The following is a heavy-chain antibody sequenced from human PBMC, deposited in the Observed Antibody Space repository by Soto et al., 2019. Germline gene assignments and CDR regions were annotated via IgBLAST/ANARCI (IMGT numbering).Heavy chain of an antibody. J-gene: IGHJ5*02. Sequence: QVQLVQSGAEGRKPGASVKVSCKASGYTFTSYDINWVRQATGQGLEYLGWMSPNSGNTGYVQKFQGRVTMTWDTSITTAYMELSSLRSEDTAVYFCARGVKYGAYSRWFDPWGQGTLVTVSS. CDR2: MSPNSGNT. D-gene: IGHD4-17*01. V-gene: IGHV1-8*01. CDR3: ARGVKYGAYSRWFDP. CDR1: GYTFTSYD.